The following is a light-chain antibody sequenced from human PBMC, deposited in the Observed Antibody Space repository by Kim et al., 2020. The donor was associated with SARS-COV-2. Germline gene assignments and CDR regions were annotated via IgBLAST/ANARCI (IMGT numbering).Light chain of an antibody. CDR3: QESYRSPPFT. CDR2: GAS. CDR1: QSITTY. V-gene: IGKV1-39*01. Sequence: DIQMTQSPSSLSASIGDRVTITCRASQSITTYLNWYQQKPGKAPKLLIYGASNLQSGVPSRFSGSGSGADFTLSISSLQPEDFATYYCQESYRSPPFTFGPGTKVYIK. J-gene: IGKJ3*01.